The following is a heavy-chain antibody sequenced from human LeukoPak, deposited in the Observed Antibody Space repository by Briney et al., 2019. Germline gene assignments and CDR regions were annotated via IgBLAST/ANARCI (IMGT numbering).Heavy chain of an antibody. D-gene: IGHD6-13*01. J-gene: IGHJ4*02. Sequence: GGSLRLSCAASGFTFSSYWLTWVRQAPGKGLEWVANIKQDGSEKNYVDSVKGRFTIPRDNAKNSLYLQMNSLRVEDTAVYYCAREESGYSSSWYRDFGYWGQGTLVTVSS. CDR1: GFTFSSYW. CDR3: AREESGYSSSWYRDFGY. V-gene: IGHV3-7*03. CDR2: IKQDGSEK.